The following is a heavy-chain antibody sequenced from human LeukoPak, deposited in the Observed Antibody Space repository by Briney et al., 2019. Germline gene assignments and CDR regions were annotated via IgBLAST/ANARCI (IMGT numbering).Heavy chain of an antibody. Sequence: PSETLSLTCTVSGGSISSYYWSWIRQPAGKGLEWIGRIYTSGSTNYNPPLKSRVTMSVDTSKNQFSLKLSSVTAAGTAVYYCARDGHYYDSSGYYYFPFDYWGQGTLVTVSS. CDR2: IYTSGST. D-gene: IGHD3-22*01. CDR3: ARDGHYYDSSGYYYFPFDY. V-gene: IGHV4-4*07. J-gene: IGHJ4*02. CDR1: GGSISSYY.